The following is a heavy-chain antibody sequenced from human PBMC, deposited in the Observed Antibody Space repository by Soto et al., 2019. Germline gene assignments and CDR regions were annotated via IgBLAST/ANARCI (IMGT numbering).Heavy chain of an antibody. D-gene: IGHD6-13*01. J-gene: IGHJ5*02. Sequence: GASVKVSCKASGYTFTSYGISWVRQAPGQGLEWMGWISAYNGNTNYAQKLQGRVTMTTDTSTSTAYMELRSLRSDDTAVYYCAWSGYSSSWSYWFDPWGQGTLVTVSS. CDR3: AWSGYSSSWSYWFDP. CDR1: GYTFTSYG. CDR2: ISAYNGNT. V-gene: IGHV1-18*01.